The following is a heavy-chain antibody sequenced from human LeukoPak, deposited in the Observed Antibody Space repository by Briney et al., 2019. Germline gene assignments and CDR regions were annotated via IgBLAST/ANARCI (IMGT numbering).Heavy chain of an antibody. CDR1: GFTFSDYY. CDR3: ARCGTPNNYYGYGVDV. J-gene: IGHJ6*02. V-gene: IGHV3-11*03. D-gene: IGHD1-26*01. Sequence: GGSLRLSCAASGFTFSDYYMSWIRQAPGKGLEWISYISVSGSYTDYADSVKGRFTISRDNAKNSLYLQMISLRAEDTAVYYCARCGTPNNYYGYGVDVWGQGTTVIVSS. CDR2: ISVSGSYT.